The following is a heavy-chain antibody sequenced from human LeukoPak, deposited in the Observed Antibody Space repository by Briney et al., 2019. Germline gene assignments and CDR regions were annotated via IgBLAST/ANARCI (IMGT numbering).Heavy chain of an antibody. CDR2: ISYDGSNK. D-gene: IGHD2-8*01. CDR3: ARGPRYCTNGVCYTAY. V-gene: IGHV3-30-3*01. Sequence: GGSLRLSCAASGFTFSSYAMHWVRQARGKGLEWVAVISYDGSNKYYADSVKGRFTISRDNSKNTLYLQMNSLRAEDTAVYYCARGPRYCTNGVCYTAYWGQGTLVTVSS. J-gene: IGHJ4*02. CDR1: GFTFSSYA.